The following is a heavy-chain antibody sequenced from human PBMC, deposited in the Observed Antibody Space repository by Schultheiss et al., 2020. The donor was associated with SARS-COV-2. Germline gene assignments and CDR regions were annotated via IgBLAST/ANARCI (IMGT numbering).Heavy chain of an antibody. CDR1: GGSISSYY. V-gene: IGHV4-39*01. Sequence: SQTLSLTCTVSGGSISSYYWGWIRQPPGKGLEWIGSIYYSGSTYYNPSLKSRVTISVDTSKNQFSLKLTSVTVADTAVYYCASAFRGYNKGVDHYFGMDVWGQGTTVTVSS. D-gene: IGHD5-18*01. J-gene: IGHJ6*02. CDR2: IYYSGST. CDR3: ASAFRGYNKGVDHYFGMDV.